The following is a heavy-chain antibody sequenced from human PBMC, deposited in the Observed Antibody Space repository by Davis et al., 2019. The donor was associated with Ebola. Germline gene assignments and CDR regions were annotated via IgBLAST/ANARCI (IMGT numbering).Heavy chain of an antibody. D-gene: IGHD5-18*01. CDR2: ISDSGSTA. J-gene: IGHJ4*02. V-gene: IGHV3-48*04. CDR3: VPGTWI. CDR1: GFSFYSYW. Sequence: GESLKISCAASGFSFYSYWMTWVRQAPGKGLEWISYISDSGSTAYYTDSVKGRFTISRDNAKNSLYLQMNTLRVEDTAIYYCVPGTWIRGQGTLVTVSS.